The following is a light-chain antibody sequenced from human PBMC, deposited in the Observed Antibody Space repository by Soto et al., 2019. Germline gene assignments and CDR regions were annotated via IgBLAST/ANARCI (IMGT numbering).Light chain of an antibody. CDR2: RAS. J-gene: IGKJ5*01. CDR1: QSVTSN. Sequence: VMTQSSATVYVATGASSTLHSGVSQSVTSNLAWYQHKPGQSPTLLIYRASARATGVRDRFSGSGSGTEFTLTISSLQSEDFAVYYCQQYNNWPPITFGQGTRLEI. V-gene: IGKV3-15*01. CDR3: QQYNNWPPIT.